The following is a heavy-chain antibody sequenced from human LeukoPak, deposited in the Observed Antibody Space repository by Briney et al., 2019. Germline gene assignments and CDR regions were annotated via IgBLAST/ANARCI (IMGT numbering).Heavy chain of an antibody. J-gene: IGHJ4*02. CDR2: ISYDGSNK. D-gene: IGHD3-22*01. V-gene: IGHV3-30-3*01. CDR3: ATNYYDSSGYYGGFDY. Sequence: GRSLRLSCAASGFTFSSYAMHWVRQAPGKGLEWVAVISYDGSNKYYADSVKGRFTISRDNAKNSLYLQMNSLRAEDTAVYYCATNYYDSSGYYGGFDYWGQGTLVTVSS. CDR1: GFTFSSYA.